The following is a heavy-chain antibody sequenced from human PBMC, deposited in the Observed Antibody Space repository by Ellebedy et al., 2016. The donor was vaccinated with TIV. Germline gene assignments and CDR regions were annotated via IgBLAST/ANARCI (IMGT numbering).Heavy chain of an antibody. CDR3: ARDRQWLIFDY. D-gene: IGHD6-19*01. Sequence: GGSLRLSCAASGFSFSNYVVHWVRQTPGKGLEWVAVISYDGSNKYYTESVKGRFTISRDDSKNTLYLQMNSLRPEDTAVHFCARDRQWLIFDYWGQGALVTVSS. CDR1: GFSFSNYV. J-gene: IGHJ4*02. CDR2: ISYDGSNK. V-gene: IGHV3-30-3*01.